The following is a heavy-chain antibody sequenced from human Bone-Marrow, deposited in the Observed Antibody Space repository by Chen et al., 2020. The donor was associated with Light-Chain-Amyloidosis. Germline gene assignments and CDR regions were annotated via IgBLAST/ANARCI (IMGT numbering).Heavy chain of an antibody. CDR1: GYTFTDYY. J-gene: IGHJ5*02. D-gene: IGHD6-6*01. CDR2: INPNSGGT. CDR3: AREKYSSSSRRWFDP. Sequence: QVQLVQSRADVKKPGASVKVSCKASGYTFTDYYVHWVRQAPGQGLEWMGWINPNSGGTNYEQKFQDRVTMTRDTSISTAYMELSRLRSDDTALYYCAREKYSSSSRRWFDPWGQGTLVTVSS. V-gene: IGHV1-2*02.